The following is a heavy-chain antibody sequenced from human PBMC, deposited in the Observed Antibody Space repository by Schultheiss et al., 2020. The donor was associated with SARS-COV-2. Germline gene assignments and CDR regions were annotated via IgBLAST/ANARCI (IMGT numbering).Heavy chain of an antibody. D-gene: IGHD6-19*01. CDR3: ARDSWISSGWYVRNYYYYGNDV. J-gene: IGHJ6*02. V-gene: IGHV3-30*01. Sequence: GGSLRLSCAASGFTFSSYAMHWVRQAPGKGLEWVAVISYDGSNKYYADSVKGRFTISRDNSKNTLYLQMNSLRAEETAVYYCARDSWISSGWYVRNYYYYGNDVWGQGAAVT. CDR1: GFTFSSYA. CDR2: ISYDGSNK.